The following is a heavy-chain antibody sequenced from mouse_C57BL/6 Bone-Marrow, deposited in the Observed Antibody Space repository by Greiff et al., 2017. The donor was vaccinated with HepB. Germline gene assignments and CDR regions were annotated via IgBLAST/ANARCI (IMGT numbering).Heavy chain of an antibody. Sequence: EVKVEESGGGLVQPGGSMKLSCAASGFTFSDAWMDWVRQSPEKGLEWVAEIRNKANNHATYYAESVKGRFTISRDDSKSSVYLQMNSLRAEDTGIYYCTRSPYYYGSSLFAYWGQGTLVTVSA. CDR3: TRSPYYYGSSLFAY. CDR1: GFTFSDAW. J-gene: IGHJ3*01. CDR2: IRNKANNHAT. D-gene: IGHD1-1*01. V-gene: IGHV6-6*01.